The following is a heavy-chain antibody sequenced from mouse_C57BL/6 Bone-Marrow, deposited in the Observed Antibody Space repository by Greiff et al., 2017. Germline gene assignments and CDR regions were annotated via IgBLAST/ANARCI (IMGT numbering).Heavy chain of an antibody. D-gene: IGHD2-12*01. V-gene: IGHV1-81*01. CDR3: AKLRSCDSNDAGY. CDR1: GYTFTSYG. Sequence: VQLQQSGAELARPGASVKLSCKASGYTFTSYGISWVKQRTGQGLEWIGEIYPRIGNTYYNEKFKGKATLTADKSSSTAYLELRSLTSEDSAVYFCAKLRSCDSNDAGYWGQGTTLTVSS. J-gene: IGHJ2*01. CDR2: IYPRIGNT.